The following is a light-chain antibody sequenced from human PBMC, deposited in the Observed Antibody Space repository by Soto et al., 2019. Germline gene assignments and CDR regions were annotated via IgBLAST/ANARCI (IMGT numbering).Light chain of an antibody. CDR2: GAS. CDR1: QNILSN. J-gene: IGKJ1*01. V-gene: IGKV3-15*01. Sequence: EIVMTQSPATLSVSPGERATLSCRASQNILSNLAWYQQKPGQAPRLLIYGASTRATGIPARFSGSGSGTEFTLTISGLQSEDFAVYYCQQRSHWPPTFGQGTKVDIK. CDR3: QQRSHWPPT.